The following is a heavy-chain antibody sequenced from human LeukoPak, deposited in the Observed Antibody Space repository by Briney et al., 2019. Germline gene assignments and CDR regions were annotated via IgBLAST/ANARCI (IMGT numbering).Heavy chain of an antibody. CDR2: ISGSGSTI. V-gene: IGHV3-48*03. CDR3: APVGAVDH. CDR1: GFTFSTYE. Sequence: GGSLRLSCAASGFTFSTYEMNWVRQAPGKGLEWVSYISGSGSTISYADSVKGRFTISRDNAKNSLYLQMNSLRAEDTAVYYCAPVGAVDHWGRGTLVTVSS. D-gene: IGHD1-26*01. J-gene: IGHJ4*02.